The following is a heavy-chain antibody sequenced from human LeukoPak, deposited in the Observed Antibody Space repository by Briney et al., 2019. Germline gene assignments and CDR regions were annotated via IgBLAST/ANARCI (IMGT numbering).Heavy chain of an antibody. CDR1: GFTFSSYA. J-gene: IGHJ4*02. CDR2: ISYDGSNK. D-gene: IGHD2-15*01. CDR3: ARELLGIDY. V-gene: IGHV3-30*01. Sequence: GGSLRLSCAASGFTFSSYAMHWVRRAPGKGLEWVAVISYDGSNKYYADSVKGRFTISRHNSKNTLYLQMNSLRAEDTAVYYCARELLGIDYWGQGTLVTVSS.